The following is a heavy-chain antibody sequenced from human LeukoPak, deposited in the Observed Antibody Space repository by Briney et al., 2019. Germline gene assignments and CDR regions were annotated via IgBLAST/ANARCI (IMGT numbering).Heavy chain of an antibody. V-gene: IGHV4-4*08. Sequence: TSETLSLTCTVSGGSISSYYWSWIRQPPGKGLEWIGYIYTSGSTNYNPSLKSRVTISVDTSKNQFSLKLSSVTAADTAVYYCARGLIAVAGTVDYWGQGTLVTVSS. D-gene: IGHD6-19*01. CDR1: GGSISSYY. CDR3: ARGLIAVAGTVDY. J-gene: IGHJ4*02. CDR2: IYTSGST.